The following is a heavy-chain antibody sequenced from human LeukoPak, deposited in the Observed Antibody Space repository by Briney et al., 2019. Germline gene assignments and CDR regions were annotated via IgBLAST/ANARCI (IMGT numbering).Heavy chain of an antibody. D-gene: IGHD6-19*01. CDR3: EVSVRSSGSTFDY. Sequence: GASVKVSCTASGYTFTTYDINWVRQATGQGLEWMGWMNPNSGNTGYAQKFQGRVTMTRNTSISTAYMELSSLTSEDTAVYYCEVSVRSSGSTFDYWGQGTLVTVSS. J-gene: IGHJ4*02. CDR2: MNPNSGNT. V-gene: IGHV1-8*01. CDR1: GYTFTTYD.